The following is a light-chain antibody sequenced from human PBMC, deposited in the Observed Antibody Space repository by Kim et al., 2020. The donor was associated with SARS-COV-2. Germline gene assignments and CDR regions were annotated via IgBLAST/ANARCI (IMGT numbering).Light chain of an antibody. V-gene: IGLV7-43*01. CDR3: LLYFGGPQREV. CDR1: TGPVTSGFF. CDR2: STN. Sequence: GTGTLTGASSTGPVTSGFFPNWFQQKPGQAPRPLIYSTNNIHSWTPARFSGSLLGGKAALTLSDVQPEDEAEYYCLLYFGGPQREVFGGGTQLTVL. J-gene: IGLJ2*01.